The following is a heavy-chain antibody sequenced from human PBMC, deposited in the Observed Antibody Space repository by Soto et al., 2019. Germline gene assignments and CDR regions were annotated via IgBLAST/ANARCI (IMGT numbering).Heavy chain of an antibody. D-gene: IGHD6-19*01. CDR1: GFTFSNYY. J-gene: IGHJ4*02. CDR2: ISSTGRTI. Sequence: GGSLRLSCGASGFTFSNYYMSWIRQAPGKGLEWVSYISSTGRTIYYADSVKGRFTVSRDNAQNSRSLRLNSLRVEDTAVHYCAGSYSSGWEFDYWGQGTQVTVSS. CDR3: AGSYSSGWEFDY. V-gene: IGHV3-11*01.